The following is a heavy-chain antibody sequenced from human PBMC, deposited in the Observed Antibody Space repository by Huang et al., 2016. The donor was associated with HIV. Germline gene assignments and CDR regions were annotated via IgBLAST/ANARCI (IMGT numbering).Heavy chain of an antibody. J-gene: IGHJ4*02. V-gene: IGHV1-2*05. CDR3: ARGEPTYYDFWSGYSGLDY. CDR1: GYTFTGYH. CDR2: INPNTGDT. Sequence: QVQLVQSGTEMKKPGASVTVSCKASGYTFTGYHIHWVRPAPGQGLEWMGRINPNTGDTKYAQKFQGRVTMTRDTSISTAYREVSRPRSDDTGVYYCARGEPTYYDFWSGYSGLDYWGQGTLVTVSS. D-gene: IGHD3-3*01.